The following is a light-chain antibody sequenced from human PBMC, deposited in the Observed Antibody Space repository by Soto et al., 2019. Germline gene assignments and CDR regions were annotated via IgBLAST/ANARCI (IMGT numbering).Light chain of an antibody. J-gene: IGKJ5*01. CDR1: QGISNY. CDR3: QQYGSSPIT. Sequence: TQSPSSLSASVGDRVTITCRASQGISNYLAWYQQKPGQAPRLLIYGASSRATGIPDRFSGSGSGTDFTLTISRLEPEAFAVYYCQQYGSSPITFGQGTRLEIK. CDR2: GAS. V-gene: IGKV3-20*01.